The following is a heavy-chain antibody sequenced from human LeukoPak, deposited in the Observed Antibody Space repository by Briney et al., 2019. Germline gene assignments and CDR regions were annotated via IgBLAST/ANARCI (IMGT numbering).Heavy chain of an antibody. D-gene: IGHD2-2*01. CDR2: IYNSGRT. CDR3: ARGHSNCSPTSCYFPSDY. V-gene: IGHV4-59*01. J-gene: IGHJ4*02. CDR1: GASISSYY. Sequence: SETLSLTCTVSGASISSYYWSWIRQPPGKGLEWIGYIYNSGRTNYNPSLKGRVTISVDTSKNQFSLRLNSVTAADTAVYYCARGHSNCSPTSCYFPSDYWGQGTLVTVSS.